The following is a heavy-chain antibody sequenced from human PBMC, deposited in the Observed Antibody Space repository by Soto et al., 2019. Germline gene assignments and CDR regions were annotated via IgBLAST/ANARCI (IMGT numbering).Heavy chain of an antibody. CDR1: GGSISSSSYY. J-gene: IGHJ5*02. Sequence: SETLSLTCTVSGGSISSSSYYWGWIRQPPGKGLEWIGSIYYSGSTYYNPSLKSRVTISVDTSKNQFSLKLSSVTAADTAVYYCARDLGSGSYPNWFDPWGQGTPVTAPQ. D-gene: IGHD3-10*01. V-gene: IGHV4-39*07. CDR3: ARDLGSGSYPNWFDP. CDR2: IYYSGST.